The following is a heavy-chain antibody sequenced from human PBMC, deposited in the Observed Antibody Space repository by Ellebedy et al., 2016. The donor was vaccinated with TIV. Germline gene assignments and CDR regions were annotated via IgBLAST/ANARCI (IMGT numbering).Heavy chain of an antibody. CDR2: IYYSGST. CDR3: ASESNSGYFDY. J-gene: IGHJ4*02. D-gene: IGHD4-11*01. CDR1: GGSISSYY. V-gene: IGHV4-59*08. Sequence: MPSETLSLTCTVSGGSISSYYWSWIRQPPGKGLEWIGYIYYSGSTNYNPSLKSRVTISVDTSKTQFPLKLSSVTAADTAVYYCASESNSGYFDYWGQGILVTVSS.